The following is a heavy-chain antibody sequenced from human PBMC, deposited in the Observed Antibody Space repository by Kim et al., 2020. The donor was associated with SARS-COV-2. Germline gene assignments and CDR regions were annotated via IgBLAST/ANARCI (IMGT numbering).Heavy chain of an antibody. Sequence: YYNPSLQGRVTITVDTSQNQVSLELSSVTAADTAVYYCASSEVVPAAVDYWGQGTLVTVSS. CDR3: ASSEVVPAAVDY. D-gene: IGHD2-2*01. J-gene: IGHJ4*02. V-gene: IGHV4-30-2*05.